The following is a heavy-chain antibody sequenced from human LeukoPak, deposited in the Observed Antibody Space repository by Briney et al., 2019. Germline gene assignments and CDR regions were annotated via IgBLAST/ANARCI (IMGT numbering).Heavy chain of an antibody. CDR2: IKQDGSEK. J-gene: IGHJ3*02. CDR1: GFTFSSYW. Sequence: PGGSLRLSCAASGFTFSSYWMSWVRQAPGKRLEWVANIKQDGSEKYYVDSVKGRFTISRDNAKNSLYLQMNSLRPEDTAVYYCAKVAGSILWFGELLGFAFDIWGQGTMVTVSS. D-gene: IGHD3-10*01. V-gene: IGHV3-7*01. CDR3: AKVAGSILWFGELLGFAFDI.